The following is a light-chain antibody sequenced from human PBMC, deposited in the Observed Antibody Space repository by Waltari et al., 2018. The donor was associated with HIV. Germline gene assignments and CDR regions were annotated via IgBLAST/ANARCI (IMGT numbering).Light chain of an antibody. CDR2: QVS. CDR3: MQGTHWPRT. V-gene: IGKV2-30*01. CDR1: RSLVYTNGITF. J-gene: IGKJ2*01. Sequence: DVVMTQSPPSLVVTLGQPASISCRSNRSLVYTNGITFLSWFHQRPGQSPGRLLFQVSKRDSGVPDRFSGSGSGSDFTMRISGVEAEDVGTYYCMQGTHWPRTFGQGTRLEVK.